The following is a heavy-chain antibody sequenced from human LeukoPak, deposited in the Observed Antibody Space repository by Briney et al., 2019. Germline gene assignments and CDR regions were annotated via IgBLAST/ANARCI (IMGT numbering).Heavy chain of an antibody. J-gene: IGHJ4*02. D-gene: IGHD2-21*02. V-gene: IGHV5-51*01. CDR1: GYSFDYFW. CDR3: AAGNGDCVDY. CDR2: IYPADSET. Sequence: GESLKISCQGSGYSFDYFWIGWVRQMPGKGLDWMGNIYPADSETRYSPSFQGQVTISVDKSIKTAYLQWSGLRASDTAIYYCAAGNGDCVDYWGQGTLVTVSS.